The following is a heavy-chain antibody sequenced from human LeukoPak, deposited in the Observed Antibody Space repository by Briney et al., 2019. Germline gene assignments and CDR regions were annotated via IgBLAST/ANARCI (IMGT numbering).Heavy chain of an antibody. Sequence: GGSLRLSCAASGFTFSSYSMDWVRQAPGKGLEWVSSISGSSSYIYYADSVKGRFTISRDNAKNSLYLQMNSLRAEDTAVYYCASLDPNYYDSSGYYPFDYWGQGTLVTVSS. V-gene: IGHV3-21*01. J-gene: IGHJ4*02. D-gene: IGHD3-22*01. CDR2: ISGSSSYI. CDR1: GFTFSSYS. CDR3: ASLDPNYYDSSGYYPFDY.